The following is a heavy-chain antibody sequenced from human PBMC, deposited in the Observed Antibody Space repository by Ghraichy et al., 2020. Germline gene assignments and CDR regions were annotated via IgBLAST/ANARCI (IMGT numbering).Heavy chain of an antibody. Sequence: SCTVSGYSIRSGYFWGWIRQPPGKGLEWIGRIYHSGNTHYNPSLTSRVIISVDTSKNQFSLRLSSVTAADTAVYYCATLAVAGPLDYWGQGALVTVSS. CDR2: IYHSGNT. D-gene: IGHD6-19*01. CDR1: GYSIRSGYF. J-gene: IGHJ4*02. CDR3: ATLAVAGPLDY. V-gene: IGHV4-38-2*02.